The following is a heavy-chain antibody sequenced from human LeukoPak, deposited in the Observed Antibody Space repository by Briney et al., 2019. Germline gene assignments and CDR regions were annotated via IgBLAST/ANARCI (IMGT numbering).Heavy chain of an antibody. CDR3: ARANDHRRKKYYYYYYMDV. D-gene: IGHD1-1*01. V-gene: IGHV1-69*01. Sequence: GASVKVSCKASGGTFSSYAISWVRQAPGQGLEWMGGIIPIIGTANYAQKFQGRVTITADESTSTAYMELSSLRSEDTAVYYCARANDHRRKKYYYYYYMDVWGKGTTVTVSS. CDR2: IIPIIGTA. J-gene: IGHJ6*03. CDR1: GGTFSSYA.